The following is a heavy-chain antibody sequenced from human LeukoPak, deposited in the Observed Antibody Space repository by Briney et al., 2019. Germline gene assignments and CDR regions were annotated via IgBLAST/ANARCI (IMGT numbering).Heavy chain of an antibody. J-gene: IGHJ5*02. CDR3: AGRLWFGELLPYNWFDP. CDR2: IIPIFGTA. D-gene: IGHD3-10*01. Sequence: SAKVSCKASGYTFTGYYMHWVRQAPGQGLEWMGGIIPIFGTANYAQKFQGRVTITADESTSTAYMELSSLRSEDTAVYYCAGRLWFGELLPYNWFDPWGQGTLVTVSS. V-gene: IGHV1-69*13. CDR1: GYTFTGYY.